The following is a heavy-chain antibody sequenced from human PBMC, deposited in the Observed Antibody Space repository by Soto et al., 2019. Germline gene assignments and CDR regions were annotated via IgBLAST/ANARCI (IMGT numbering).Heavy chain of an antibody. CDR2: ISYDGSNK. Sequence: GGSLRLSCAASGFTFSSFGMHWVRQAPGKGLEWVAVISYDGSNKYYADSVKGRFTISRDNSKNTLYLQMNSLRAEDTAVYYCAKDSNVLRFLGAYGMDVWGQGTTVTVSS. CDR3: AKDSNVLRFLGAYGMDV. J-gene: IGHJ6*02. D-gene: IGHD3-3*01. V-gene: IGHV3-30*18. CDR1: GFTFSSFG.